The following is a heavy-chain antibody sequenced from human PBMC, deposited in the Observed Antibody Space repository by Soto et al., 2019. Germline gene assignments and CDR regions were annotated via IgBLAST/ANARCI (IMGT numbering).Heavy chain of an antibody. J-gene: IGHJ4*02. Sequence: SHPYNFADGKSVSRLYCRSSIKKKSGKGLEWIGHINYRGNAYYHPSLQSRVTISVDTSKNQFSLKVNSVNDADTAVYFFSQVEQAGLAGDAGYCDSWGPGVLV. CDR1: DGKSVSRLYC. V-gene: IGHV4-31*07. CDR3: SQVEQAGLAGDAGYCDS. D-gene: IGHD6-6*01. CDR2: INYRGNA.